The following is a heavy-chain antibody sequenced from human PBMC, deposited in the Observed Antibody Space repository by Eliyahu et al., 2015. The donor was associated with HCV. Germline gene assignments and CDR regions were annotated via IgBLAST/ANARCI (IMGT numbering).Heavy chain of an antibody. Sequence: QVQLVQSGAEVKKPGASVKVSCKASGYTFTGXXXPWXRQAPGQGLEWMGWINPNXGGTNYAQKFQGRVTMTRDTSISTAYMELSRLRSDDTAVYYCARGGCSGGSCYSTLYYYYGMDVWGQGTTVTVSS. CDR3: ARGGCSGGSCYSTLYYYYGMDV. CDR1: GYTFTGXX. V-gene: IGHV1-2*02. J-gene: IGHJ6*02. CDR2: INPNXGGT. D-gene: IGHD2-15*01.